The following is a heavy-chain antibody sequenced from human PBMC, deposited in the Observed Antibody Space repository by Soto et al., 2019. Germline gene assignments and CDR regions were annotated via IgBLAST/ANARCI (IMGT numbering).Heavy chain of an antibody. Sequence: EVQLLDSGGGLVQPGGSLRLSCAASGFTFNNYAMTWVRQAPGKGLEWVSTISGGGDTTSYADSVKGRFTVSRDGSKNTLCLQMSILRAAYTALYYCAKGRGGSGSLTPRVDFWGQGTLVSVSS. CDR3: AKGRGGSGSLTPRVDF. J-gene: IGHJ4*02. CDR1: GFTFNNYA. D-gene: IGHD3-10*01. V-gene: IGHV3-23*01. CDR2: ISGGGDTT.